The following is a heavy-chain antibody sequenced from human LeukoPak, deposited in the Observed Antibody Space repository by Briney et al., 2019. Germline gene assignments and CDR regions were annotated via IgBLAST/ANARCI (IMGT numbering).Heavy chain of an antibody. D-gene: IGHD6-19*01. J-gene: IGHJ4*02. Sequence: ASVKVSCKASGYTFTSYGISWVRQAPGRGLEWMGWISAYNGNTNYAQKLQGRVTMTTDTSTSTAYMELRSLRSDDTAVYYCARDHKYSSGWYIDYWGQGTLVTVSS. CDR3: ARDHKYSSGWYIDY. V-gene: IGHV1-18*01. CDR2: ISAYNGNT. CDR1: GYTFTSYG.